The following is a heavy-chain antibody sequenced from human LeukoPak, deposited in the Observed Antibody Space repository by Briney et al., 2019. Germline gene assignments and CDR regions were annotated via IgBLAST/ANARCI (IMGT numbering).Heavy chain of an antibody. CDR1: GFTLSSYW. CDR2: IKQDGSEK. Sequence: GSLRLSCAASGFTLSSYWMSWVRQAPGKGLEWVANIKQDGSEKYYVDSVKGRFTISRDNAKNSLYLQMNSLRAEDTAVYYCARDHGDYWGQGTLVTVSS. J-gene: IGHJ4*02. CDR3: ARDHGDY. V-gene: IGHV3-7*01.